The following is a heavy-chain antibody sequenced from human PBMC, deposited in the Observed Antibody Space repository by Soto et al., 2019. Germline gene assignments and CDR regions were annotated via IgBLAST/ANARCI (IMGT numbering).Heavy chain of an antibody. D-gene: IGHD3-22*01. V-gene: IGHV4-30-4*01. Sequence: SETLSLTCTVSCGSISSGDYYWSWIRQPPGKGLEWIGYIYYSGSTYYNPSLKSRVTISVDTSKNQFSLKLSSVTAADTAVYYCARLYDSSYYFDYWGQGTLVTVSS. CDR1: CGSISSGDYY. J-gene: IGHJ4*02. CDR3: ARLYDSSYYFDY. CDR2: IYYSGST.